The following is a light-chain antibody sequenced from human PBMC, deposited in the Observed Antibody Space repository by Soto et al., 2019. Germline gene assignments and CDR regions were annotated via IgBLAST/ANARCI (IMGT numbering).Light chain of an antibody. V-gene: IGKV3-11*01. CDR1: QSVGRY. Sequence: ENVLTQSPAILSLSPGDTATLSCRASQSVGRYLAWYRQKPGQAPRLVIYDASNRATGVPDRFSGSGSGTDFTLSISNLEPEDFAIYYCQQRNNWPPITFGQGTR. CDR2: DAS. J-gene: IGKJ5*01. CDR3: QQRNNWPPIT.